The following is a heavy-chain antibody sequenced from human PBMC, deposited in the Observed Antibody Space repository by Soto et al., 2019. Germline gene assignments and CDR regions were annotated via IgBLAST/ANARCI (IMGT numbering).Heavy chain of an antibody. Sequence: EVQLLESGGGGVQTGGSLRLPRSASGIIFSEYAIPGGRHTPGKGLDWVPAITRSGSSTYFADSRKGRITISRGNSKNTLALQMDSLRVEDTAIYYCAKGVEGYVVSSFDSWGQGALVTVSS. CDR2: ITRSGSST. CDR1: GIIFSEYA. D-gene: IGHD5-12*01. J-gene: IGHJ4*02. CDR3: AKGVEGYVVSSFDS. V-gene: IGHV3-23*01.